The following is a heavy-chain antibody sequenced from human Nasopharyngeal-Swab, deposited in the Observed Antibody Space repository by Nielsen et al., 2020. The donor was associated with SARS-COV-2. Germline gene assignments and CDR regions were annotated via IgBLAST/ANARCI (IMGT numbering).Heavy chain of an antibody. CDR3: ARDRTDYDFWSHYYTYYLDF. J-gene: IGHJ4*02. CDR2: IKQDGSEL. CDR1: GFRFSSYS. V-gene: IGHV3-7*01. D-gene: IGHD3-3*01. Sequence: LSLTCATSGFRFSSYSMTWVRQAPGKGLEWVANIKQDGSELYYVDSVKGRFTISRDNAKNSLFLQMNSLRAEDTAVYYCARDRTDYDFWSHYYTYYLDFWGQGTLVTVSS.